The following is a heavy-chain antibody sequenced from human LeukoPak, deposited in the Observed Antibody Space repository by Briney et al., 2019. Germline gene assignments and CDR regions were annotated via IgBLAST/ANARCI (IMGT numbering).Heavy chain of an antibody. CDR1: GGSISSSSYY. D-gene: IGHD6-19*01. CDR2: IYYSWST. V-gene: IGHV4-39*01. Sequence: SETLSLTRTVSGGSISSSSYYWGWIRQPPGKGLEWIGSIYYSWSTYYNPSLKSRVTISVDTSKNQFSLKLSSVTAADTAVYYCARLPLSGSSGWYFDYWGQGTLVTVSS. CDR3: ARLPLSGSSGWYFDY. J-gene: IGHJ4*02.